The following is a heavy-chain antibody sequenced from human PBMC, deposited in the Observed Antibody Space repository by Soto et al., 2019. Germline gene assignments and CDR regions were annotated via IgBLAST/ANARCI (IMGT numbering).Heavy chain of an antibody. D-gene: IGHD1-1*01. CDR3: ARDGTIQMANFDF. CDR1: GGPFSSYG. V-gene: IGHV1-69*01. Sequence: QVLLVQSGAEVKKPGSSVMVSCTSSGGPFSSYGISWVRQVPGQGLEWLGGIIPLFGTPTYARNFQDRLTITADESTTTAYMELSSLTSEDTAIYFCARDGTIQMANFDFWGQGTLVTVSS. J-gene: IGHJ4*02. CDR2: IIPLFGTP.